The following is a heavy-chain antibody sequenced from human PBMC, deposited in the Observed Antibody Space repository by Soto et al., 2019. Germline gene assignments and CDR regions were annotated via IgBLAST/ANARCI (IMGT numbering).Heavy chain of an antibody. J-gene: IGHJ3*02. CDR2: INPNSGGT. Sequence: ASVKVSCKASGYTFTGYYMHWVRQAPGQGLEWIGWINPNSGGTNYAQKFQGRVTMTRDTSISTAYMELSRLRSDDTAVYYCARVILWFGDSSDAFDIWGQGTTVT. CDR1: GYTFTGYY. D-gene: IGHD3-10*01. CDR3: ARVILWFGDSSDAFDI. V-gene: IGHV1-2*02.